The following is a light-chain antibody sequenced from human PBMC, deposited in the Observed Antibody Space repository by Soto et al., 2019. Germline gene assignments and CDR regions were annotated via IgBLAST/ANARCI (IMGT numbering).Light chain of an antibody. CDR3: QQFDDVPYS. CDR2: DPS. J-gene: IGKJ2*03. CDR1: QDITNF. V-gene: IGKV1-33*01. Sequence: DIQMTQSPSSLSASVGDRVTITCQASQDITNFLNWYQQKPGKAPKLLIYDPSSLQTGVPSRFSGSGSGTDFSFTTSSLQPEDIATYYCQQFDDVPYSFGQGTKVAIK.